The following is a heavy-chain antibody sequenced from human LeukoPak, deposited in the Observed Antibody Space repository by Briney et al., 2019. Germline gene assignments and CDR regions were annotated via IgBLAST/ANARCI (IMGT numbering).Heavy chain of an antibody. D-gene: IGHD1-1*01. CDR1: GYSFTNYW. Sequence: GESLKISCKASGYSFTNYWIGWVRQRPGKGLEWIGNIYPGDGETRYSPSFPGQVSISADKSLSTAYLQWTSLKASDSAIYFCATSVVPRPHDYFFAFWGQGAHVIVSS. J-gene: IGHJ4*02. CDR3: ATSVVPRPHDYFFAF. CDR2: IYPGDGET. V-gene: IGHV5-51*01.